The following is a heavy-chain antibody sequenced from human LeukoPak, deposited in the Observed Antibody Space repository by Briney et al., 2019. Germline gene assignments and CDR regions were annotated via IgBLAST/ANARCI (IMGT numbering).Heavy chain of an antibody. Sequence: ASVNVSCKASGYTFTSYGISWVRQAPGRGLEWMGWISAYNGNTNYAQNLQGRVTMTTDTSTSTAYMELRSLRSDDTAVYYCARGHSHTAQTPFDYWGQGTLVTVSS. CDR2: ISAYNGNT. J-gene: IGHJ4*02. V-gene: IGHV1-18*01. CDR3: ARGHSHTAQTPFDY. D-gene: IGHD5-18*01. CDR1: GYTFTSYG.